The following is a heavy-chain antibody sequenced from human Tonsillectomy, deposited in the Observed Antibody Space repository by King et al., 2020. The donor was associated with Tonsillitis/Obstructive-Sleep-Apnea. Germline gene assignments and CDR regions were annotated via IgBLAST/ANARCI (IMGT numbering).Heavy chain of an antibody. V-gene: IGHV3-9*01. D-gene: IGHD3-22*01. CDR2: ISWNSGSI. Sequence: VQLVESGGGLVQPGRSLRLSCAASGFTFDDYAMHWVRQAPGKGLEWVSGISWNSGSIGYADSVKGRFTISRDNAKNSLYLQMNSLRAEDTALYYCAKDAYDSSGYYPAGDYYYMDVWGKGTTVTVSS. J-gene: IGHJ6*03. CDR3: AKDAYDSSGYYPAGDYYYMDV. CDR1: GFTFDDYA.